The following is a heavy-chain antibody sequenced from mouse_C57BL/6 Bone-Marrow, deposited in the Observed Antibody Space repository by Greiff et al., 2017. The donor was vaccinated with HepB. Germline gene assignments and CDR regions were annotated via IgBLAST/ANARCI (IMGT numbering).Heavy chain of an antibody. D-gene: IGHD1-1*01. CDR2: ISYDGSN. J-gene: IGHJ2*01. Sequence: EVKLMESGPGLVKPSQSLSLTCSVTGYSITSGYYWNWIRQFPGNKLEWMGYISYDGSNNYNPSLKNRISITRDTSKNQFFLKLNSVTTEDTATYYCARVTTTVVAKDYWGQGTTLTVSS. V-gene: IGHV3-6*01. CDR1: GYSITSGYY. CDR3: ARVTTTVVAKDY.